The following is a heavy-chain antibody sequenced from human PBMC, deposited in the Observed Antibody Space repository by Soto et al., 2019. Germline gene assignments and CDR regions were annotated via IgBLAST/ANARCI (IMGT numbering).Heavy chain of an antibody. CDR2: IYYSGST. CDR3: ARVSGPYYDGVDV. J-gene: IGHJ6*02. V-gene: IGHV4-30-4*01. D-gene: IGHD3-3*01. CDR1: GDSISSGDYY. Sequence: SETLSLTCTVSGDSISSGDYYWSWIRQPPGKGPEWIGNIYYSGSTYYNPSLKSRVTISLDTSKNQFSLKLSSVTAADTAVYYCARVSGPYYDGVDVWGQGTTVTVS.